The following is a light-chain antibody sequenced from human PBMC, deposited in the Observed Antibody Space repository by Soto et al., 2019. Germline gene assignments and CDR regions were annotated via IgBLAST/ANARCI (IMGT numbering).Light chain of an antibody. CDR3: QQSYTTPRT. CDR2: AAS. V-gene: IGKV1-39*01. CDR1: QSVSNY. J-gene: IGKJ4*01. Sequence: DIPMTQSPSSLSASVGDRVTITCRASQSVSNYLCWYQQKPGKAPNLLIYAASTLQSGVPSRFSGSGSGTDFTLTISSLQPEDFATYYCQQSYTTPRTFGGGTKVEIK.